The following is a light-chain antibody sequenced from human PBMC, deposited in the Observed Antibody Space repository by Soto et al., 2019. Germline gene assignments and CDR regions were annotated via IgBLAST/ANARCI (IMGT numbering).Light chain of an antibody. Sequence: DIQMTQSPSSLPASVGDRVTIACRASQTISTYLNWYQQKPGKAPKLLIYATSSLQSGVPSRFSGSGSGTDFTLTISSLQPEDFATYYCQQSYSTPPHTFVQGTKLEI. CDR1: QTISTY. J-gene: IGKJ2*01. V-gene: IGKV1-39*01. CDR3: QQSYSTPPHT. CDR2: ATS.